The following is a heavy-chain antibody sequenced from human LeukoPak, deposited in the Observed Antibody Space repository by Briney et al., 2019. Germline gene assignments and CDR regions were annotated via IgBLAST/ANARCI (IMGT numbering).Heavy chain of an antibody. D-gene: IGHD4-4*01. CDR3: AKDRSGLQSVS. CDR2: ISNDGSSK. J-gene: IGHJ4*02. V-gene: IGHV3-30*18. CDR1: GFTFSSYG. Sequence: GRSLRLSCAASGFTFSSYGMHWVRQAPGKGLEWVAVISNDGSSKYHADSVKGRFTISRDNSKNTLHLQMNSLRVEDTAVYYCAKDRSGLQSVSWGQGTLVTVSS.